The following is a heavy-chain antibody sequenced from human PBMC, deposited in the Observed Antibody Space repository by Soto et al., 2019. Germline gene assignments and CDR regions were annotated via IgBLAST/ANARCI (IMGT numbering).Heavy chain of an antibody. J-gene: IGHJ4*02. CDR3: ATARGDGHFDS. CDR1: GGTFSGYA. V-gene: IGHV1-69*12. CDR2: IIPMLETT. Sequence: QVQVVQSGPEVKKSGSSMKVSCKASGGTFSGYAINWVRQAPGQGLEWMGGIIPMLETTTYAQNFQGRITIAADDLTTTVYMELSSLTSEDTAVYYCATARGDGHFDSWGQGTLLTVSS.